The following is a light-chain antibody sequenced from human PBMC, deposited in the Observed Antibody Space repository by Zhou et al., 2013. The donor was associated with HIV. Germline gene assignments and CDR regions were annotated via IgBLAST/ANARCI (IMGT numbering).Light chain of an antibody. CDR1: RSIGRW. CDR2: KTS. V-gene: IGKV1-5*03. Sequence: DIQMTQSPLILSSTVGDRVTITCRASRSIGRWLAWYQVRPGKAPKLLIYKTSNLQSGVPSRFSGHGSATEFNLTIDGLQGDDFATYYCQHYHTLPPIFGQGTRLDIK. J-gene: IGKJ5*01. CDR3: QHYHTLPPI.